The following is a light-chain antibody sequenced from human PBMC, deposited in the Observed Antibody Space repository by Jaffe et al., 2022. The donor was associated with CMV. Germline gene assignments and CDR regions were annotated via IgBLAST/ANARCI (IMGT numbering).Light chain of an antibody. J-gene: IGKJ2*01. CDR3: QQYFDTPPYT. CDR1: EGISRS. V-gene: IGKV1-NL1*01. Sequence: DIQMTQSPSSLSASVGDRVSITCRASEGISRSLAWYQLKPGKAPKLLLHAASTLESGVPSRFSGSGSGTDYTLTITSLQPEDFATYYCQQYFDTPPYTFGQGTKLVI. CDR2: AAS.